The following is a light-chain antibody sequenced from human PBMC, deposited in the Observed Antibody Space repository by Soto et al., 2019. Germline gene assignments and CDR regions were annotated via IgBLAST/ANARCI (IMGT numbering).Light chain of an antibody. J-gene: IGLJ1*01. V-gene: IGLV2-8*01. CDR2: EVS. Sequence: QSALTQPPSASGSPGQSVTISCTGTSSDVGGYNYVSWYQQHPGKAPKLMIYEVSKRPSGVPDRFSGSKSGNTASLTVSGLQAEDEADYYCSSYAGSKFVFGTETKLTVL. CDR3: SSYAGSKFV. CDR1: SSDVGGYNY.